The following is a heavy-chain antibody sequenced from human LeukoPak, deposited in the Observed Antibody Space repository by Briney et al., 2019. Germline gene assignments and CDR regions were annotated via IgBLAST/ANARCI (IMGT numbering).Heavy chain of an antibody. Sequence: PSETLSLTCTVSGGSISSSSYYWGWVRQPPGKGLEWIGSIYYSGTTYFNPSLKSRVTISVDTSKNQFSLKLSSVTAADTAIYYCARQGSDSSGSKGWFDPWGQGTLVTVSS. J-gene: IGHJ5*02. CDR2: IYYSGTT. V-gene: IGHV4-39*01. D-gene: IGHD3-22*01. CDR1: GGSISSSSYY. CDR3: ARQGSDSSGSKGWFDP.